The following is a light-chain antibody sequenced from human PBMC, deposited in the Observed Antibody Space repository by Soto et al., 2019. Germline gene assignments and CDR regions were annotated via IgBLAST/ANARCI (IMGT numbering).Light chain of an antibody. J-gene: IGKJ5*01. CDR3: QQYGSSLHT. V-gene: IGKV3-20*01. CDR2: GAS. CDR1: QSVSSSY. Sequence: EIVVTQSPGTLSLSPGERATLSCRANQSVSSSYLAWYQQNPGQAPRLLIYGASSRATGIPDRFSGSGSGTDFTLTISRLEPEDFAVYYCQQYGSSLHTFGQGTRLEIK.